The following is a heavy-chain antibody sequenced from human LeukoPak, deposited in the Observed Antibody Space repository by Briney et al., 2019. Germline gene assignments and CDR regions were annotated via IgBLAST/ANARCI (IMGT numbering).Heavy chain of an antibody. J-gene: IGHJ4*02. CDR3: AKGSSDWYVGSLDY. CDR2: ISYDGSNK. D-gene: IGHD6-19*01. Sequence: GGSLRLSCAASGFTFSSYAMHWVCQAPGKGLEWVAVISYDGSNKYYADSVKGRFTISRDNSKNTLYLQMNSLRAEDTAVYYCAKGSSDWYVGSLDYWGQGTLVTVSS. V-gene: IGHV3-30-3*01. CDR1: GFTFSSYA.